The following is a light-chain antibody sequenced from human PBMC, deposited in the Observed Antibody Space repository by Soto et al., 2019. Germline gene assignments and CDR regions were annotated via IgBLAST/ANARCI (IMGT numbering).Light chain of an antibody. Sequence: EIVLTQSPVTLSLSPGERATLSCRASQSVSNYLAWYQQKPGQAPRLLIYDASNRATGIPARFSGSGSGTDFTLTISSLEPEDFAVYYCQQRSNWPPRFTFGPGTKVDIK. CDR2: DAS. J-gene: IGKJ3*01. CDR1: QSVSNY. CDR3: QQRSNWPPRFT. V-gene: IGKV3-11*01.